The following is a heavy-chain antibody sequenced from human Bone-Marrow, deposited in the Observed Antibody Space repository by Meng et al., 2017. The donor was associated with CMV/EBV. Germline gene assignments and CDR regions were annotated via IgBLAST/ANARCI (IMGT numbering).Heavy chain of an antibody. V-gene: IGHV3-53*01. CDR3: ARLYYDFWSGYHYYFDY. D-gene: IGHD3-3*01. J-gene: IGHJ4*02. CDR1: GFTVSSNY. CDR2: IYSGGST. Sequence: LSLTCAASGFTVSSNYMSWVRQAPGRGLEWVSVIYSGGSTYYADSVKGRFTISRDNSKNTLYLQMNSLRAEDTAVYYCARLYYDFWSGYHYYFDYWGQGTLVTVSS.